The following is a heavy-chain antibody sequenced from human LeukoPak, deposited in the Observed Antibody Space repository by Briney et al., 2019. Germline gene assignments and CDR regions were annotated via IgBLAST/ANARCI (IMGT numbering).Heavy chain of an antibody. Sequence: ASVKVSCKASGYTFTSYDINWVRQATGQGLEWMGWMNPNSGNTGYAQKFQGRVTMTRNTSISTAYMELSSLRSEDTAVYYCARGGPYYDILTGYYSAYYFDFWGQGTLVTVSS. CDR1: GYTFTSYD. CDR3: ARGGPYYDILTGYYSAYYFDF. D-gene: IGHD3-9*01. CDR2: MNPNSGNT. V-gene: IGHV1-8*01. J-gene: IGHJ4*02.